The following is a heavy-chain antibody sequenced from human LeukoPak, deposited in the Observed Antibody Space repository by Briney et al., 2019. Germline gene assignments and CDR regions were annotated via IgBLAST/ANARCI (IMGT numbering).Heavy chain of an antibody. CDR3: ARDFEISSG. V-gene: IGHV3-7*01. Sequence: GGSLRLSCVASGFTFSSYWMSWVRQAPGQGLEWVANIKQDESEKYYVDSVKGRFTISRDKAKNSLYLQMNSLRAEDTAVYYSARDFEISSGWGQGTLVTVSS. J-gene: IGHJ4*02. CDR2: IKQDESEK. CDR1: GFTFSSYW. D-gene: IGHD6-19*01.